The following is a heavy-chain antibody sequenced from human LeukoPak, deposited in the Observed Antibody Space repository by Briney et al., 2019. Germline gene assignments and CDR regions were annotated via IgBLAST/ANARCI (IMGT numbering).Heavy chain of an antibody. CDR3: ARAGGYCSSTSCSNWFDP. D-gene: IGHD2-2*01. V-gene: IGHV1-8*03. Sequence: GASVKVSCKASGYTFTSYDINWVRQATGQGLEWMGWMNPNSGNTGYAQKFQGRVTITRNTSISTAYMELSSLRSEGTAVYHCARAGGYCSSTSCSNWFDPWGQGTLVTVSS. CDR2: MNPNSGNT. CDR1: GYTFTSYD. J-gene: IGHJ5*02.